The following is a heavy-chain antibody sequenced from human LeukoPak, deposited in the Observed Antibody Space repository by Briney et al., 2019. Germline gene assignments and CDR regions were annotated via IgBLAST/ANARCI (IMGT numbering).Heavy chain of an antibody. V-gene: IGHV4-34*01. CDR2: INHSGRT. CDR1: GGPFSGYY. CDR3: ARVLSRGGAAAGSYYFDY. Sequence: SETLSLTCAVYGGPFSGYYWSWIRQPPGKGLECVGEINHSGRTNYNPSLKSRVTISVDTSKNQFSLKLSSVTAADTAVYYCARVLSRGGAAAGSYYFDYWGQGTLVTVSS. D-gene: IGHD6-13*01. J-gene: IGHJ4*02.